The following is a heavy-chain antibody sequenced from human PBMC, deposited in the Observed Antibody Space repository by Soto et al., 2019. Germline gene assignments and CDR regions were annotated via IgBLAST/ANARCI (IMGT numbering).Heavy chain of an antibody. V-gene: IGHV3-21*01. J-gene: IGHJ6*02. CDR1: GFTFSTYS. Sequence: EVQLVESGGGLVKPGGSLRLSCAASGFTFSTYSMNWVRQAPGKGLEWVSSISSSSSYIYYADSVKGRFTISRDNAKNTLYVQRNSLRAEDTAVYYWARVVEYYDPCYYDGMDVWGQGTTVTVSS. D-gene: IGHD3-22*01. CDR2: ISSSSSYI. CDR3: ARVVEYYDPCYYDGMDV.